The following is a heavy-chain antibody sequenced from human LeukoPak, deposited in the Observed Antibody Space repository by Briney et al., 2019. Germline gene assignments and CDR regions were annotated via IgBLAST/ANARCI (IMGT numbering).Heavy chain of an antibody. CDR1: GLIFSSSS. J-gene: IGHJ4*02. D-gene: IGHD3-16*01. CDR3: ARDRLGPTSSGYYFDY. V-gene: IGHV3-21*01. Sequence: GGSLRLSCGGTGLIFSSSSMNWVRQAPVKGLEWVSSISSNGQYTFYADSVKGRFTISRDNAKNSLYLQMSSLRAEDTAVYYCARDRLGPTSSGYYFDYWGQGTLVTVSS. CDR2: ISSNGQYT.